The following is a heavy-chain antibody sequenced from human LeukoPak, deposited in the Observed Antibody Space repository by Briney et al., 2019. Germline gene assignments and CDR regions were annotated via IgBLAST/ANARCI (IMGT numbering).Heavy chain of an antibody. V-gene: IGHV3-11*01. D-gene: IGHD3-22*01. CDR2: ISSSGSTI. J-gene: IGHJ4*02. CDR3: ARHDSSGYYHY. CDR1: GFTFSYYY. Sequence: PGGSLRLSCAASGFTFSYYYMSWIRQAPGKGLEWVAYISSSGSTIYYADSVKCRFTISRDNAKNSLYLPTTSLRAEDTAVYYCARHDSSGYYHYWGRGTLVTVSS.